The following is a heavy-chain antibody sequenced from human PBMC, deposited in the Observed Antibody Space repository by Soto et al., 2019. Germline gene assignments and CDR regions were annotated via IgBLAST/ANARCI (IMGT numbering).Heavy chain of an antibody. D-gene: IGHD5-18*01. Sequence: GASVKVSCKASGYTFTDYYMHWVRQAPGQGLEWMGWINPNSGGTSYAQKFQGRLTMTTDTSITTAYMELTRLRSDDTAVYYCARDAAMGDYYHYGMDVWGQGTPVTVSS. CDR1: GYTFTDYY. J-gene: IGHJ6*02. V-gene: IGHV1-2*02. CDR3: ARDAAMGDYYHYGMDV. CDR2: INPNSGGT.